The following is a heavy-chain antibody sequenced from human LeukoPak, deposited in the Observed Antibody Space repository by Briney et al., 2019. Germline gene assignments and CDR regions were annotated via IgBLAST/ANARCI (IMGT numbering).Heavy chain of an antibody. CDR1: GGTFSSYA. J-gene: IGHJ4*02. CDR3: ARELGYCSGGSCSYFDY. V-gene: IGHV1-69*13. CDR2: IIPIFGTA. D-gene: IGHD2-15*01. Sequence: SVKVSCKASGGTFSSYAISWVRQAPGQGREWMGGIIPIFGTANYAQKFQGRVTITADESTSTAYMELSSLRSEDTAVYYCARELGYCSGGSCSYFDYWGQGTLVTVSS.